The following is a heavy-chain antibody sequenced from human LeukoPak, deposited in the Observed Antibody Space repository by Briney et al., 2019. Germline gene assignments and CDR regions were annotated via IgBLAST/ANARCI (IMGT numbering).Heavy chain of an antibody. Sequence: SETLSLTCAVYGGSFSGYYWSWIRQPPGKGLEWIGEINHSGSTNYNPSLKSRVTISVDTSKNQFSLKLSSVTAADTAVYYCARRHLPPSAPYYDSSGYHTPFDYWGQGTLVTVSS. J-gene: IGHJ4*02. D-gene: IGHD3-22*01. CDR3: ARRHLPPSAPYYDSSGYHTPFDY. CDR2: INHSGST. V-gene: IGHV4-34*01. CDR1: GGSFSGYY.